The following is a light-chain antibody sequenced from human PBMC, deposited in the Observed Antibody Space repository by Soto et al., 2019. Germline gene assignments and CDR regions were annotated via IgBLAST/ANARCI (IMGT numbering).Light chain of an antibody. CDR2: DTS. CDR3: LLSYNAPRV. V-gene: IGLV7-46*01. Sequence: QAVVTQEPSLTVSPGGTVTLTCGSSTGAVTSNHHPYWFQQKAGQAPRTLIYDTSNKHSWTPARFSGSLLGVKAALTLSGAQPEDEAQYYCLLSYNAPRVFGGGTKLTVL. CDR1: TGAVTSNHH. J-gene: IGLJ2*01.